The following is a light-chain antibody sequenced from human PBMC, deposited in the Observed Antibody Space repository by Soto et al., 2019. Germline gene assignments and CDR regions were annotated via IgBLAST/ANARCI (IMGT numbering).Light chain of an antibody. V-gene: IGKV1-39*01. J-gene: IGKJ4*01. CDR1: QTIDTY. CDR3: QQTFSNFIS. CDR2: AAS. Sequence: DIQMTQSPSSLSASVGDRVTITCRSSQTIDTYLNWFQQKPGQGPKLLIYAASTLQSGVPSRFSGSGSGTNFSVTISSLQADDSATYYCQQTFSNFISFGGGTKVEI.